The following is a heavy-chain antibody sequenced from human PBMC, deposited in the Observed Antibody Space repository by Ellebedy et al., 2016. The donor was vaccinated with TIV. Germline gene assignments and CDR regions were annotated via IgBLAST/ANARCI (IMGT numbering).Heavy chain of an antibody. J-gene: IGHJ4*02. D-gene: IGHD1-26*01. CDR1: GFTVSNNY. CDR3: ARNPSGSHYG. V-gene: IGHV3-53*01. CDR2: IYSCGST. Sequence: GESLKISCAASGFTVSNNYMIWVRQAPGKGLEWVSLIYSCGSTYYADSVKGRFTISSDNSKNTLYLQMNSLRAEDTAVYYCARNPSGSHYGWGRGTLVTVSS.